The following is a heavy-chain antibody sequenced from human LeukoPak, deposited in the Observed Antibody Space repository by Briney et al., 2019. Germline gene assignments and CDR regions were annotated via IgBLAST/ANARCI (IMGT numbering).Heavy chain of an antibody. CDR3: AAGPWELDF. V-gene: IGHV4-4*09. CDR2: IYNGGNT. J-gene: IGHJ4*02. CDR1: GVSINTYY. Sequence: SETLSLTCTVSGVSINTYYASWIRQAPGKGLEFIGFIYNGGNTNYNPSLKSRATISVDTSNNQFSLRLTSVTAADTAMYYCAAGPWELDFWGQGTLVTASS. D-gene: IGHD1-26*01.